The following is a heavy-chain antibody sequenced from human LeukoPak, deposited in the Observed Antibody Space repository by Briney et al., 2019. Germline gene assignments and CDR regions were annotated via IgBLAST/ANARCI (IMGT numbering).Heavy chain of an antibody. CDR2: IYYSGST. D-gene: IGHD3-22*01. CDR3: ARVGTMISYAFDI. CDR1: GGSISSYY. V-gene: IGHV4-59*01. Sequence: PSETLSLTCTVSGGSISSYYWSWIRQPPGKGLEWIGYIYYSGSTNYNPSLKSRVTISVDTSKNQFSLKLSSVTAADTAVYYCARVGTMISYAFDIWGQGTMVTISS. J-gene: IGHJ3*02.